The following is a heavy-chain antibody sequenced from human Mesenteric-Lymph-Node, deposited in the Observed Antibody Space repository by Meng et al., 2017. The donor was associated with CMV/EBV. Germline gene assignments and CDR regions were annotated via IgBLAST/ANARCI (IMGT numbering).Heavy chain of an antibody. D-gene: IGHD5-18*01. CDR2: IYYSGSTY. J-gene: IGHJ4*02. Sequence: QLQLQESGPGLVKPSQTLSITCTVSGGSISSSSYYWGWIRQPPGKGLEWIGYIYYSGSTYYYNPSLKTRVTISVDTSKNQFSLKLSSVTAADTAVYYCARPSALLVTNFDYWGQGTLVTVSS. CDR1: GGSISSSSYY. V-gene: IGHV4-39*01. CDR3: ARPSALLVTNFDY.